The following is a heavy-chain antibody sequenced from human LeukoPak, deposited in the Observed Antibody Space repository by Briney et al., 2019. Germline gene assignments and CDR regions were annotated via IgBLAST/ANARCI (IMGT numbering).Heavy chain of an antibody. CDR3: ARVAKGITMIVVVYYFDY. J-gene: IGHJ4*02. CDR1: GGSFSGYY. CDR2: INHSGST. V-gene: IGHV4-34*01. D-gene: IGHD3-22*01. Sequence: SETLSLTCAVYGGSFSGYYWSWIRQPPGKGLEWIGKINHSGSTNYNPSLKSRVTISVDTSKNQFSLKLSSVTAADTAVYYCARVAKGITMIVVVYYFDYWGQGTLVTVSS.